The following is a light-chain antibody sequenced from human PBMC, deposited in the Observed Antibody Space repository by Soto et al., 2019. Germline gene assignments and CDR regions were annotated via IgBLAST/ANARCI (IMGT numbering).Light chain of an antibody. J-gene: IGKJ1*01. CDR2: AAS. CDR1: QDISTF. V-gene: IGKV1-39*01. Sequence: DIQMTQSPSSLSASVGDRVTITCQASQDISTFLNWYQQKPGKAPKVLIYAASNLQSGVPSRFSGSGSGTDFTLTISSLQPEDFAIYYCQQSYSNPPTFGQGTKVDIK. CDR3: QQSYSNPPT.